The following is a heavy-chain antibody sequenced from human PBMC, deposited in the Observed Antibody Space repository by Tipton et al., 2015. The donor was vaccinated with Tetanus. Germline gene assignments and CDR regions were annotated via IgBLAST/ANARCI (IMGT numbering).Heavy chain of an antibody. J-gene: IGHJ6*02. CDR1: GFTFSSYA. V-gene: IGHV3-23*01. Sequence: PRLSCAASGFTFSSYAMSWVRQAPGKGLEWVSAISGSGGSTYYADSVKGRFTISRDNSKNTLYLQMNSLRAEDTAVYYCAKDRGGYYYYYGMDVWGQGTTVTVSS. D-gene: IGHD2-15*01. CDR2: ISGSGGST. CDR3: AKDRGGYYYYYGMDV.